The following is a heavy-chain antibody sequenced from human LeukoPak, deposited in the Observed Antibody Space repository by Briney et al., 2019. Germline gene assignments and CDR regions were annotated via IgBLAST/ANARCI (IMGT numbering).Heavy chain of an antibody. J-gene: IGHJ2*01. V-gene: IGHV4-34*01. CDR1: GGSFSGYY. CDR2: INHSGNT. Sequence: SETLSLTCAVYGGSFSGYYWSWIRQPPGKGLEWIGDINHSGNTNYNPSLKSRVTMSVDTSKNQFSLKLSSVTAADTAVYYCARSPWYFDLWGRGTLVTVSS. CDR3: ARSPWYFDL.